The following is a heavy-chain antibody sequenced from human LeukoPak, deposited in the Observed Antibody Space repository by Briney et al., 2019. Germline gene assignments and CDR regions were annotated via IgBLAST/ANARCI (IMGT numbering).Heavy chain of an antibody. Sequence: ASVKVSCTASGYTFTTYYMHWVRQAPGQGLDWMGIIDPSGGSTSYAQKFQGRVTMTRDTSTSTVYMELSSLRSEDTAVYYCARDGHDYGDRYFDYWGQGTLVTVSS. J-gene: IGHJ4*02. V-gene: IGHV1-46*01. CDR2: IDPSGGST. D-gene: IGHD4-17*01. CDR3: ARDGHDYGDRYFDY. CDR1: GYTFTTYY.